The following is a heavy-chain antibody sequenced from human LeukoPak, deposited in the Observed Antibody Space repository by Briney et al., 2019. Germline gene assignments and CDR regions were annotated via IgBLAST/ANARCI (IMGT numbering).Heavy chain of an antibody. CDR1: GFTFSSYS. J-gene: IGHJ3*02. D-gene: IGHD1-26*01. CDR2: ISSSSSYI. V-gene: IGHV3-21*01. CDR3: ARDGAIVGASPPVDAFDI. Sequence: GGCLRLSCAASGFTFSSYSMNWVRQAPGKGLEWVSSISSSSSYIYYADSVKGRFTISRDNAKNSLYLQMNSLRAEDTAVYYCARDGAIVGASPPVDAFDIWGQGTMVTVSS.